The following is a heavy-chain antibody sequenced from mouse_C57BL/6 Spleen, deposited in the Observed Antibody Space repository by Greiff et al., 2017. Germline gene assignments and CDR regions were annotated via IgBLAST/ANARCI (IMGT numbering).Heavy chain of an antibody. CDR1: GYSFTDYN. J-gene: IGHJ4*01. CDR2: INPNYGTT. D-gene: IGHD2-1*01. V-gene: IGHV1-39*01. Sequence: VQLQQSGPELVKPGASVKISCKASGYSFTDYNMNWVKQSNGKSLEWIGVINPNYGTTSYNQKFKGKATLTVDQSSSTAYMQLNRLTSEDSAVYSCASNGNYESLYAMDYWGQGTSVTVSS. CDR3: ASNGNYESLYAMDY.